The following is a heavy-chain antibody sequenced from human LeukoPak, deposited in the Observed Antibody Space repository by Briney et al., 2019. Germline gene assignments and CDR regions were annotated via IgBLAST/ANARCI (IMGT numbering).Heavy chain of an antibody. D-gene: IGHD2-2*01. V-gene: IGHV3-66*01. CDR2: IYSGGNT. CDR1: GFSFSSYA. CDR3: ARVAQVQYHFGF. J-gene: IGHJ4*02. Sequence: PGGSLRLSCSVSGFSFSSYAMHWVRQAPGNGLEWVSIIYSGGNTYYADSVKGRFTISRDNSKNTLYLQMNSLRAEDTAVYYCARVAQVQYHFGFWGQGTLVTVSS.